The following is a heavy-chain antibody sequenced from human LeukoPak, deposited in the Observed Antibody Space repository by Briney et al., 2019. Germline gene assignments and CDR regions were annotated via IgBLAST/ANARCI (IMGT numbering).Heavy chain of an antibody. CDR3: ASGLGTGGYSYGYNY. V-gene: IGHV4-4*07. CDR2: IYTSGST. D-gene: IGHD5-18*01. J-gene: IGHJ4*02. Sequence: SETLSLTCTVSGGSISSYYWSWLRQPAGKGLEWIGRIYTSGSTNYNPSLKSRVTTSVDTSKNQFSLKLSSVTAADTAVYYCASGLGTGGYSYGYNYWGQGTLVTVSS. CDR1: GGSISSYY.